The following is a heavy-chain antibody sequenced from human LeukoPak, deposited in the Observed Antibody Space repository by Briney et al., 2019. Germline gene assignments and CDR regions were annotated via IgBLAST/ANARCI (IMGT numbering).Heavy chain of an antibody. J-gene: IGHJ4*02. V-gene: IGHV3-7*03. D-gene: IGHD4-17*01. CDR3: AKDIDPWTTVTISPLDY. CDR1: GFTLSSYW. CDR2: IKQDGSEK. Sequence: GGSLRLSCAASGFTLSSYWMTGVRQAPGKGLEWVAHIKQDGSEKYYVDSVKGRFTISRDNSKNSLYLQMNSLRTEDTALYYCAKDIDPWTTVTISPLDYWGQGTLVTVSS.